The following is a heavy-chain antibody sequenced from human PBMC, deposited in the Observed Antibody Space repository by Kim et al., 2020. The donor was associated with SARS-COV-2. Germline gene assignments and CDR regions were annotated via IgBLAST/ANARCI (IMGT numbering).Heavy chain of an antibody. D-gene: IGHD3-3*01. CDR1: GVKFSNYG. Sequence: SVKVSCKASGVKFSNYGIHWVRQAPGQGLEWMGAIIPIFRTEYYAQKFQGRFTITADESTSTAYMELSSLRSEDTAIYFCARVINGLEFWTGLDKWGQG. V-gene: IGHV1-69*13. J-gene: IGHJ4*02. CDR3: ARVINGLEFWTGLDK. CDR2: IIPIFRTE.